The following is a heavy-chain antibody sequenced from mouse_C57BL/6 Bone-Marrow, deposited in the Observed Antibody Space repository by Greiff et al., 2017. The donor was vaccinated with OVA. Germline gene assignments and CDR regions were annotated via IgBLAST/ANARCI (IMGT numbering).Heavy chain of an antibody. J-gene: IGHJ3*01. Sequence: QVQLQQPGAELVMPGASVKLSCKASGYTFTSYWMHWVKQRPGQGLEWIGEIDPSDSYTNYNQKFKGKSTLTVDKSSSTAYMQLSSLISEDSAVYYCAPGHWGVGFAYWGQGTLVTVSA. V-gene: IGHV1-69*01. CDR1: GYTFTSYW. D-gene: IGHD4-1*01. CDR3: APGHWGVGFAY. CDR2: IDPSDSYT.